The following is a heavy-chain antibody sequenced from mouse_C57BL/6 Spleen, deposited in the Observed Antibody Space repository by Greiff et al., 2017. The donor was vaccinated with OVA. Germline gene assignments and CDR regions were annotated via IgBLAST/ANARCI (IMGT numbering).Heavy chain of an antibody. J-gene: IGHJ1*03. CDR2: IHPSAGDT. CDR3: ALPLLYDGYFDV. V-gene: IGHV1-74*01. Sequence: QVQLQQPGAELVKPGASVKVSCKASGYTFTRYWMPWVKQRPGQGLEWIGRIHPSAGDTNSNQKFKGKATLTVDKSSSTAYMQLSSLTSEDSAVYYCALPLLYDGYFDVWGTGTTVTVSS. D-gene: IGHD2-1*01. CDR1: GYTFTRYW.